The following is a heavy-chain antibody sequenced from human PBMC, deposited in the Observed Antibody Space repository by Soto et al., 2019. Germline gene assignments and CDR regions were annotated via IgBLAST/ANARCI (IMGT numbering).Heavy chain of an antibody. CDR1: GFTFSSYV. CDR3: VKAGYTSGLL. Sequence: VHLLESGGGLIQPGGSLRLSCVASGFTFSSYVMNWVRQGPGTGLEWVAVIDSDDGKTYYANAVKGRFSISRDNSKNTLFLQMNSLRVEDTATYYCVKAGYTSGLLWGQGTLVTV. J-gene: IGHJ4*02. CDR2: IDSDDGKT. D-gene: IGHD6-25*01. V-gene: IGHV3-23*01.